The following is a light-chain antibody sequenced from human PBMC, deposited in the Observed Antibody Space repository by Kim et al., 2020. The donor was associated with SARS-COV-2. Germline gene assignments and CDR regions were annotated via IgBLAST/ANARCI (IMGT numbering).Light chain of an antibody. J-gene: IGKJ4*01. V-gene: IGKV3-11*01. CDR1: QSVSSY. CDR2: DAS. CDR3: QQRSNWPLT. Sequence: LSPGESPPLSCRASQSVSSYFAWYQQKPGQAPRLLIYDASNRATGIPARFSGSGSETDCTLTISSLEPEDFAIYYCQQRSNWPLTFGGGTKVDIK.